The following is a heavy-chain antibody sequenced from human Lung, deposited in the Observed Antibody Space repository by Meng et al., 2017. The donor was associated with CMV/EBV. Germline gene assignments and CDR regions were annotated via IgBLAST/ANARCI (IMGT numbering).Heavy chain of an antibody. D-gene: IGHD3-10*01. Sequence: GGSLRLXCAASGFTFSNYEMHWVRQAPGKGLKWVAYISLSEATVHYADSVKGRFTISRDNTKNFLYLQMNSLRAEDTAVYYCARMYSGSRPFDAWGQGTLVTVSS. J-gene: IGHJ4*02. CDR2: ISLSEATV. V-gene: IGHV3-48*03. CDR1: GFTFSNYE. CDR3: ARMYSGSRPFDA.